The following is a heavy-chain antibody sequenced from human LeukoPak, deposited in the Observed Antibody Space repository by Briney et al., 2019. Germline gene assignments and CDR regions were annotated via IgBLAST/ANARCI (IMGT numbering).Heavy chain of an antibody. CDR3: ARVRSSGYYPTRKYYFDY. CDR2: IYYSGST. CDR1: GGSISSGDYY. J-gene: IGHJ4*02. D-gene: IGHD3-22*01. Sequence: SETLSLTCTVSGGSISSGDYYWSWIRQPPGKGLERIGYIYYSGSTYYNPSLKSRVTISVDTSKNQFSLKLSSVTAADTAVYYCARVRSSGYYPTRKYYFDYWGRGTLVTVSS. V-gene: IGHV4-30-4*08.